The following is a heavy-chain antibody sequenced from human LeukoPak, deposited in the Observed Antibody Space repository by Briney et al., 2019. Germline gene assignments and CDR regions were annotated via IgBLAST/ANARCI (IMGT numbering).Heavy chain of an antibody. Sequence: ASVKVSCKASGYTFTSYGISWVRQAPGQGLEWMGWISAYNGNTNYAQKLQGRVTMTTDTSTSTAYMELRCLRSDDTAVYYCARDQEIAAAGTPRYDYWGQGTLVTVSS. CDR2: ISAYNGNT. J-gene: IGHJ4*02. D-gene: IGHD6-13*01. CDR1: GYTFTSYG. V-gene: IGHV1-18*01. CDR3: ARDQEIAAAGTPRYDY.